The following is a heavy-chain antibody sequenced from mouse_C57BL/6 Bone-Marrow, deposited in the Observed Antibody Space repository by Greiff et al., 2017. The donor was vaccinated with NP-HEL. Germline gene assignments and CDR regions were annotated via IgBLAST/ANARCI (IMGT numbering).Heavy chain of an antibody. CDR3: ARSLITTVVAPFDY. Sequence: QVHVKQSGAELARPGASVKLSCKASGYTFTSYGISWVKQRTGQGLEWIGEIYPRSGNTYYNEKFKGKATLTADKSSSTAYMELRSLTSEDSAVYFCARSLITTVVAPFDYWGQGTTLTVSS. D-gene: IGHD1-1*01. V-gene: IGHV1-81*01. CDR1: GYTFTSYG. CDR2: IYPRSGNT. J-gene: IGHJ2*01.